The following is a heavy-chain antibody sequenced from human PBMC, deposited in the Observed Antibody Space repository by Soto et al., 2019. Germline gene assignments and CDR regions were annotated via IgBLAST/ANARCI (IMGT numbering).Heavy chain of an antibody. CDR3: ARGVYDSHGYSYP. J-gene: IGHJ5*02. V-gene: IGHV3-21*01. CDR2: ISSRSDI. Sequence: PGGSLRLSCVGSGFTFSTYSINWVRQAPGKGLEWVSSISSRSDIYYADSVKGRFTISRDNAKNSVSLQMNSLRAEDTAVYYCARGVYDSHGYSYPWGQGTLVTVSS. CDR1: GFTFSTYS. D-gene: IGHD3-22*01.